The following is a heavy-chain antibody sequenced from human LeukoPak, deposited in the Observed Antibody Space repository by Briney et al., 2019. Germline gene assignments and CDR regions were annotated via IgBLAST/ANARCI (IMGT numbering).Heavy chain of an antibody. V-gene: IGHV4-30-2*03. D-gene: IGHD3-22*01. Sequence: PSETLSLTCAVSGGSISSGDYSWRWVRQPPGEDLEWIGYIYHSGSTYYNPSLKSRVTISVDTSKNQFSLKLSSVTAADTAVYYCARRPVAWYYDSSGLPRSDYWGQGTLVTVSS. CDR1: GGSISSGDYS. CDR3: ARRPVAWYYDSSGLPRSDY. CDR2: IYHSGST. J-gene: IGHJ4*02.